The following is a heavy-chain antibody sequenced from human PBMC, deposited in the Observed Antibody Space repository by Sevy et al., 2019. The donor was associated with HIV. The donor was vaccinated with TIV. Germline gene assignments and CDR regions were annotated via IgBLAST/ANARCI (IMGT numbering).Heavy chain of an antibody. CDR2: IYYRSKWYN. D-gene: IGHD5-18*01. CDR3: AREDTAMAYFDY. V-gene: IGHV6-1*01. J-gene: IGHJ4*02. Sequence: SQTLSLTCAISGDSVSSNSAAWNWIRQSLSRGLEWLGRIYYRSKWYNDYAVSVKSRITINPDTSKNQFSLQLNSVTPEDTAVYYCAREDTAMAYFDYWGQGTLVTVSS. CDR1: GDSVSSNSAA.